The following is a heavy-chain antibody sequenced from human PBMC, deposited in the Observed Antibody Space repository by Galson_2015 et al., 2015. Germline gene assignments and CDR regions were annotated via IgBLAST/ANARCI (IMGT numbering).Heavy chain of an antibody. D-gene: IGHD2-2*02. V-gene: IGHV4-4*02. J-gene: IGHJ5*02. CDR3: ARGGCSSTSCYNRGFDP. CDR2: IYHSGST. CDR1: GGSISSSSW. Sequence: SETLSLTCAVSGGSISSSSWWSWVRQPPGKGLEWIGEIYHSGSTNYNPSLKSRVTISVDKSKNQFSLKLSSVTAADTAVYYCARGGCSSTSCYNRGFDPWGQGTLVTVSS.